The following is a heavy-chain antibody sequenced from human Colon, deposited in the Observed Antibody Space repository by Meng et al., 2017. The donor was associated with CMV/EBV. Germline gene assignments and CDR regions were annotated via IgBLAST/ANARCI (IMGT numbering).Heavy chain of an antibody. V-gene: IGHV4-39*06. Sequence: RLHLEEAGPGRVKPSEPLSLTCTVPGGSISSSSYYWGWIRQPPGKGLEWIGSIYYSGSTYYNPSLKSRVTISVDTSKNQFSLKLSPVTAADTAVYYCARAAAAGEYYFDYWGQGTLVTVSS. CDR1: GGSISSSSYY. CDR3: ARAAAAGEYYFDY. CDR2: IYYSGST. D-gene: IGHD6-13*01. J-gene: IGHJ4*02.